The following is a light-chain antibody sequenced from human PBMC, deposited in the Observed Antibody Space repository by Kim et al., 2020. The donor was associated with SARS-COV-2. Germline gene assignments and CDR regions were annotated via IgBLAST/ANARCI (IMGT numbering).Light chain of an antibody. CDR1: KLGDKY. J-gene: IGLJ2*01. CDR2: QDS. V-gene: IGLV3-1*01. CDR3: QAWDSSTVV. Sequence: SYELTQPPSLSVSPGQTASITCSGDKLGDKYACWYQQKPGQSPVLVIYQDSQRPSGIPERFSGSNSGNTATLSISGTQAMDEADYYCQAWDSSTVVFGGGTQLTVL.